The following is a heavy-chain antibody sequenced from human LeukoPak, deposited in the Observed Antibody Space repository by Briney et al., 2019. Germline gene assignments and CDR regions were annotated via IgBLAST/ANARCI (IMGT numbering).Heavy chain of an antibody. D-gene: IGHD6-13*01. J-gene: IGHJ5*02. V-gene: IGHV3-23*01. CDR2: ISCSGGST. Sequence: GGSLRLSCAASGFTFSSYAMSWVRQAPGKGLEWVSSISCSGGSTYYADSVKGRVTISRDNAKNTLYLQMNSLRAEDTAVYYCAKFPGGAAAGISNLTWGQGTLVTVSS. CDR1: GFTFSSYA. CDR3: AKFPGGAAAGISNLT.